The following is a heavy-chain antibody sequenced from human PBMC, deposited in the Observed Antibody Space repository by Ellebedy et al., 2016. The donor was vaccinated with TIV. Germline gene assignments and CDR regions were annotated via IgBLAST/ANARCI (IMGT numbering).Heavy chain of an antibody. D-gene: IGHD3-16*01. J-gene: IGHJ6*02. Sequence: AASVKVSCKASGYTFNTYGIPWVRQAAGQGLEYVAWISPYTGNTGWAQKFQGRVTVTTDTSTSTAYMALRSLRSDDTALYYCARETAGGRMDVWGQGTTVIVSS. V-gene: IGHV1-18*01. CDR2: ISPYTGNT. CDR3: ARETAGGRMDV. CDR1: GYTFNTYG.